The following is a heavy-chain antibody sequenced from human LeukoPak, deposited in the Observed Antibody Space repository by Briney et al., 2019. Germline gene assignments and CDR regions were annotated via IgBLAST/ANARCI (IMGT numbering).Heavy chain of an antibody. CDR2: ISSSSSYI. CDR1: GFTFSSYS. Sequence: SGGSLRLSCASSGFTFSSYSMNWVRPAPGKGLEWVSSISSSSSYIYYADSVKGRFTISRDNAKNSLYLQMNSLRAEDTAVYYCARGILLGGGSDYWGQGTLVTVSS. CDR3: ARGILLGGGSDY. D-gene: IGHD4-23*01. V-gene: IGHV3-21*01. J-gene: IGHJ4*02.